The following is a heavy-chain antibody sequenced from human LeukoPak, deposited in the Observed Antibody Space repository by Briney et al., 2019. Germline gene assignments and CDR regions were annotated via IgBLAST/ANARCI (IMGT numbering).Heavy chain of an antibody. V-gene: IGHV4-31*02. D-gene: IGHD2-15*01. CDR1: GGSISNSGGFY. CDR3: ARISQSSGGFYY. Sequence: PSQTLSLTCTVSGGSISNSGGFYWSWIRQHPGDGLEWIGFISYRGSTYYNPSLKSRVSMSVDTSRSQFSLRLTSVTDEDTAVYYCARISQSSGGFYYWGRGTLATVSS. CDR2: ISYRGST. J-gene: IGHJ4*02.